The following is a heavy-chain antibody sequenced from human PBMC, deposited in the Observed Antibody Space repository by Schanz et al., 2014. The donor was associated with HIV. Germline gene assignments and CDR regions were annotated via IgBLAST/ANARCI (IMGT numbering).Heavy chain of an antibody. CDR2: INPDNGGT. CDR1: GYTFTDYY. D-gene: IGHD6-13*01. Sequence: QVQLVQSGAEVKKPGASVKVSCKASGYTFTDYYIHWVRQAPGQGLEWMGWINPDNGGTKYEEKFQGRVTMTRDKSITTVYLEMTRLSLDDTAVYACARVLQVAAAGDSWGQGTLVTVSS. V-gene: IGHV1-2*02. CDR3: ARVLQVAAAGDS. J-gene: IGHJ4*02.